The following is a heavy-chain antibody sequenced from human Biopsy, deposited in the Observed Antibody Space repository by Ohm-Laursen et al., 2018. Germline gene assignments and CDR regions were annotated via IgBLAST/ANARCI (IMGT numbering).Heavy chain of an antibody. J-gene: IGHJ4*02. D-gene: IGHD1-1*01. Sequence: SVKVSCKASGGTFINYAISWVRQAPGQGLEWMGGIIPMFGTANYAQMFQGRVTISADESKSTAYMELSSLRSEDTAVYYCAADINVWNVNYWGQGTQVTVSS. CDR3: AADINVWNVNY. V-gene: IGHV1-69*13. CDR1: GGTFINYA. CDR2: IIPMFGTA.